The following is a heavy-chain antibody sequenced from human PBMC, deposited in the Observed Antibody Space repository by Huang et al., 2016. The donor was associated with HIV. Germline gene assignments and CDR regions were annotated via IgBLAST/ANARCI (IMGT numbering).Heavy chain of an antibody. Sequence: EMQLLESGGGLVQPGGSLRLSCAASAFTFRSYAMTWVRQAPGKGFEWGSDTMGSRGNTYYADSVKVRFTISRDKSKNTFYLQMNSLRAEDTAVYYCAKVASGYDFSARGSDWFDPWGQGTLVSVSS. CDR2: TMGSRGNT. D-gene: IGHD5-12*01. CDR1: AFTFRSYA. CDR3: AKVASGYDFSARGSDWFDP. J-gene: IGHJ5*02. V-gene: IGHV3-23*01.